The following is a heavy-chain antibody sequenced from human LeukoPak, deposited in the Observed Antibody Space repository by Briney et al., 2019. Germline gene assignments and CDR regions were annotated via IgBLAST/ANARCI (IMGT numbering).Heavy chain of an antibody. CDR2: IYYSGIT. Sequence: SETLSLTCTVSGGSISSNSYYWGWIRQPPGKGLEWIGTIYYSGITYYNPSLKSRVTLSLDTSKNQFSLKLSSVTAADTAVYYCARGGVWELLDYWGQGTLVTVSS. CDR1: GGSISSNSYY. D-gene: IGHD1-26*01. CDR3: ARGGVWELLDY. J-gene: IGHJ4*02. V-gene: IGHV4-39*07.